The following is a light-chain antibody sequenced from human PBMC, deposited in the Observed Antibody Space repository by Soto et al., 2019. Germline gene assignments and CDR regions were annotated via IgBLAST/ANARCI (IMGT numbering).Light chain of an antibody. J-gene: IGKJ1*01. CDR1: QSIGDS. Sequence: DIQMTQSPSTLSASVGDRVTITCRASQSIGDSLAWYQQKPGKAPYLLISDVSSLERGVPSRFSGSGSGTEFTLAISSLQPDDFATYYCLQYHSYSGTFGQGTKVDIK. V-gene: IGKV1-5*01. CDR2: DVS. CDR3: LQYHSYSGT.